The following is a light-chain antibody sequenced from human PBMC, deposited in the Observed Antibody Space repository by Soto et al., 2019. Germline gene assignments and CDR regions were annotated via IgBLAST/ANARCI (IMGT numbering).Light chain of an antibody. CDR2: DAS. J-gene: IGKJ3*01. CDR3: QQQFT. CDR1: QSVSSY. Sequence: EIVLTQSPATLSLSPGERATLSCRASQSVSSYLAWYQQKPGQAPRLLIYDASNRATGIPARFSGSGSWTDFTLTISSLEPEDFAVYYCQQQFTFGPGTKVDIK. V-gene: IGKV3-11*01.